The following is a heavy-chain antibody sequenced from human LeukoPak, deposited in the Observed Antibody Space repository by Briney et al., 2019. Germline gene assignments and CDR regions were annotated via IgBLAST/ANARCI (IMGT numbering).Heavy chain of an antibody. V-gene: IGHV5-51*01. CDR3: ARRYSDSQIDY. D-gene: IGHD4-11*01. J-gene: IGHJ4*02. Sequence: GESLKISCKGSGYSFTSYWIGWVRQMPGKGLEWMGIIYPGDSDTRYSPSFQGQVTISSDKSIGTAYMHCSSLKVSDNAMYYCARRYSDSQIDYWGQGTLVTVSS. CDR2: IYPGDSDT. CDR1: GYSFTSYW.